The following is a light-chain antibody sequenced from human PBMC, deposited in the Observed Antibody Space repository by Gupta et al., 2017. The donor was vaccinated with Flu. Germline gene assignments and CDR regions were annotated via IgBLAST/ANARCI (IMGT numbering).Light chain of an antibody. V-gene: IGLV2-14*01. CDR2: EVS. Sequence: QSALTQPASVSGSPGQSPTISCTGSGRHSVDFNFVYWSQQHPNPAPKLIIYEVSRRPSGVSDRFFGSKSDNEASLTISGLQAEDEADYYCCSSTATAAWVFGGGTKVTVL. CDR1: GRHSVDFNF. CDR3: CSSTATAAWV. J-gene: IGLJ3*02.